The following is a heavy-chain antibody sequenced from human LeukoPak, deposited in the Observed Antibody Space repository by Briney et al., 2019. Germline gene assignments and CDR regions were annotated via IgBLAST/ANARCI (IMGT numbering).Heavy chain of an antibody. CDR1: GFIFSSYA. V-gene: IGHV3-23*01. CDR2: ISASGGTT. J-gene: IGHJ4*02. D-gene: IGHD2-2*01. CDR3: AKGGCSSTSCYVDY. Sequence: PGGSLRLSCAASGFIFSSYAMSWVRQAPGEGMGWVSSISASGGTTHYADSVKGRFTISRDNSKNTLDLQMNSLRVEDTAIYYCAKGGCSSTSCYVDYWGQGTLVTVSS.